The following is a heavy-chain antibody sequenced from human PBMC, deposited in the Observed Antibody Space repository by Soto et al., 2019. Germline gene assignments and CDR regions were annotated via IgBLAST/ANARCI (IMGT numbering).Heavy chain of an antibody. Sequence: SETLSLTCTVSGGSISSYYWSWIRQPPGKGLEWIGYIYYSGSTNYNPSLKSRVTISVDTSKNQFSLKLSSVTAADTAVYYCATRRGYCSGGSCEPGLFDYWGQGTLVTVSS. CDR1: GGSISSYY. J-gene: IGHJ4*02. CDR2: IYYSGST. V-gene: IGHV4-59*08. CDR3: ATRRGYCSGGSCEPGLFDY. D-gene: IGHD2-15*01.